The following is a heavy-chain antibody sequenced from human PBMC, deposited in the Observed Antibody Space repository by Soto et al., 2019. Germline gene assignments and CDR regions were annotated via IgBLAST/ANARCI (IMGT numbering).Heavy chain of an antibody. Sequence: PSQTLSLTCAISGDSVSSNSAAWNWIRQSPSRGLEWLGRTYYRSKWYNDYAVSVKSRITINPDTSKNQFSLQLNSVTPEDTAVYYCARVGLYCTNGVCYRLFDYWGQGTLVTVSS. J-gene: IGHJ4*02. CDR3: ARVGLYCTNGVCYRLFDY. CDR2: TYYRSKWYN. CDR1: GDSVSSNSAA. V-gene: IGHV6-1*01. D-gene: IGHD2-8*01.